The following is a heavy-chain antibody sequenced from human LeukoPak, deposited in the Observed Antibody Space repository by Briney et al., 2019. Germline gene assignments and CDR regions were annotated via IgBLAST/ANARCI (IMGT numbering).Heavy chain of an antibody. CDR2: IYYSGST. V-gene: IGHV4-59*01. CDR3: ARDYYDSSGYYFNWFDP. Sequence: PSETLSLTCTVSGGSISSYYWSWIRQPPGKGLEWIGYIYYSGSTNYNPSLKSRVTISVDTSKNQFSLKLSSVTAADTAVYCCARDYYDSSGYYFNWFDPWGQGTLVTVSS. J-gene: IGHJ5*02. D-gene: IGHD3-22*01. CDR1: GGSISSYY.